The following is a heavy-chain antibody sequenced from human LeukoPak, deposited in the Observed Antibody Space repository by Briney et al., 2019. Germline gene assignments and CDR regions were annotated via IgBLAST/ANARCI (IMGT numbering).Heavy chain of an antibody. CDR2: IYYNGNI. J-gene: IGHJ3*02. V-gene: IGHV4-39*07. Sequence: SETLSLTCTVSGGSITSSDHYWGWIRQTPGKGLEWIGSIYYNGNIYDNPSLKSRVTISVDTSKNQFSLRLSSVTAADTAVYYCARDRHDYDDDSFHDAFHIWGQGTMVTVSS. D-gene: IGHD3-22*01. CDR1: GGSITSSDHY. CDR3: ARDRHDYDDDSFHDAFHI.